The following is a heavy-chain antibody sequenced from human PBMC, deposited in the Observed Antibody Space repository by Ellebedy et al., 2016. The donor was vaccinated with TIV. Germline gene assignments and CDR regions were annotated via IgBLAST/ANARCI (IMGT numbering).Heavy chain of an antibody. CDR2: ISFGGST. V-gene: IGHV3-66*01. J-gene: IGHJ2*01. Sequence: GGSLRLSCTASGFTVGSNYMSWVRQAPGKGLEWVSVISFGGSTYYADSVKDRFTISRDNSKTTVYLQMNNLRADDTAVYYCARDSSYCGGDCSSTPAAEVWYFDLWGRGTLVTVSS. CDR3: ARDSSYCGGDCSSTPAAEVWYFDL. CDR1: GFTVGSNY. D-gene: IGHD2-21*02.